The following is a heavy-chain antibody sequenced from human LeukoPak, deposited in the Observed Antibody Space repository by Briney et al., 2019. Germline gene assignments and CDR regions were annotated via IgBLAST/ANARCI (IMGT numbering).Heavy chain of an antibody. J-gene: IGHJ4*02. V-gene: IGHV3-7*01. Sequence: GGSLRLSCAASGFTLSRYWMSWVRQAPGKGLEWVANMKQDGSEKNYVDSVKGRFTISRDNAEDSLHLQMNSVRAEDTAVYYCSRDFNYYDSSVNYFDYWGQGTLVTVSS. CDR2: MKQDGSEK. D-gene: IGHD3-22*01. CDR3: SRDFNYYDSSVNYFDY. CDR1: GFTLSRYW.